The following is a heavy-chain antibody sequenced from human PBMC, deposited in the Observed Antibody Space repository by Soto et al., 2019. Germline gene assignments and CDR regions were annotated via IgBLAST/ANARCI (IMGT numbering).Heavy chain of an antibody. CDR1: GFTVSNNY. CDR3: AKEIGSRGPFDY. D-gene: IGHD3-16*01. V-gene: IGHV3-23*01. J-gene: IGHJ4*02. Sequence: GSLRLSCAVSGFTVSNNYMNWVRQAPGKGLEWVSAIGGGDDTTYYADSVKGRFTISRDTSKNTLYLQMNSLRAGDTALYYCAKEIGSRGPFDYWGQGTLVTVSS. CDR2: IGGGDDTT.